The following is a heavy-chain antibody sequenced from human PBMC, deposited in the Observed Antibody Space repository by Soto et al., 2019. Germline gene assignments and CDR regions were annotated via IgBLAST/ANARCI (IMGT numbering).Heavy chain of an antibody. D-gene: IGHD3-22*01. CDR1: GGTFSSYT. J-gene: IGHJ6*02. V-gene: IGHV1-69*02. CDR3: VATMIVVVPTAGMDV. CDR2: IIPILGIA. Sequence: SVKVSCKASGGTFSSYTISWVRQAPGQGLEWMGRIIPILGIANYAQKFQGRVTITADKSTSTAYMELSSLRSEDTAVYYCVATMIVVVPTAGMDVWGQGTTVTVSS.